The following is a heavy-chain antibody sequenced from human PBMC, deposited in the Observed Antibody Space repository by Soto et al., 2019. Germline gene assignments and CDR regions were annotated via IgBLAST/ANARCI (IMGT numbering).Heavy chain of an antibody. CDR3: ARDRDAMAAFDY. D-gene: IGHD5-18*01. V-gene: IGHV1-69*13. J-gene: IGHJ4*02. CDR2: IIPIFGTA. Sequence: SVKVSCKASGGTFSSYAISWVRQAPGQGLEWMGGIIPIFGTANYAQKFQGRVTITADESTSTAYMELSSLRSEDTAVYYCARDRDAMAAFDYWGQGTLVTVSS. CDR1: GGTFSSYA.